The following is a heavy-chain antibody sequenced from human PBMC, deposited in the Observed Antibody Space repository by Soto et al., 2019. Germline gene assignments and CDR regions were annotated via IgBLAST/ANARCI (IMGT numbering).Heavy chain of an antibody. V-gene: IGHV3-23*01. CDR3: AKDSSIASRPPDAFDI. D-gene: IGHD6-6*01. CDR1: GFTFSSYA. CDR2: ISGSGGST. J-gene: IGHJ3*02. Sequence: GGSLRLSCAASGFTFSSYAMSWVRQAPGKGLEWVSAISGSGGSTYYADSVKGRFTISRDNSKNTLYLQMNSLRAEDTAVYYCAKDSSIASRPPDAFDIWGQGTMVTVSS.